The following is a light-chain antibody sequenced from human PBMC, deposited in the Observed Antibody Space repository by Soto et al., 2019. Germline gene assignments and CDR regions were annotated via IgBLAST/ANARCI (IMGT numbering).Light chain of an antibody. CDR1: HSLLPSYGYYY. Sequence: DIVMTQSPLSLPVSAGEPASISCRSSHSLLPSYGYYYLDWYQQKPGQSPLLLIYFASSRASGVHERFRGSGSGTDFTLNISRLEAEDVGAYYCMQAIQAPRTFGQGTKLEIK. CDR3: MQAIQAPRT. J-gene: IGKJ2*01. V-gene: IGKV2-28*01. CDR2: FAS.